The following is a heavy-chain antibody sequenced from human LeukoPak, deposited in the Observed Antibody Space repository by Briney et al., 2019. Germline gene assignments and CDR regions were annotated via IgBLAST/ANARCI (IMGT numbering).Heavy chain of an antibody. D-gene: IGHD2-2*01. CDR2: IYHSGSA. Sequence: SETLSLICTVSGGSIGDDYWTWIRQPPGKGLEWIGYIYHSGSANYKSSLKSRVTISLDTSKNQVSLKLGSVTAADTAVYYCARLPGAGYCTSTSCFALGAFTIWGQGTVVTVSS. V-gene: IGHV4-59*01. CDR1: GGSIGDDY. CDR3: ARLPGAGYCTSTSCFALGAFTI. J-gene: IGHJ3*02.